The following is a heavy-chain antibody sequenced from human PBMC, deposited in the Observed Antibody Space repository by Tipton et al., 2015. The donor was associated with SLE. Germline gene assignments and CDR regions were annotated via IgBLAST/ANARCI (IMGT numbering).Heavy chain of an antibody. CDR3: ARCGGARDY. Sequence: LRLSCAVYGGSFSGYYWSWIRQPPGKGLEWIGEINHSGSTNYNPSLKSRVTISVDTSKDQFSLKLSSVTAADTAVYYCARCGGARDYWGQGTLVTVSS. D-gene: IGHD3-16*01. V-gene: IGHV4-34*01. J-gene: IGHJ4*02. CDR2: INHSGST. CDR1: GGSFSGYY.